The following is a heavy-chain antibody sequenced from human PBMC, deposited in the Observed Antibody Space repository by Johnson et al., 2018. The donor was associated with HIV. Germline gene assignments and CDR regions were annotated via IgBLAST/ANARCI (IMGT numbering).Heavy chain of an antibody. CDR2: IYSGGST. CDR1: GFTVSSNY. D-gene: IGHD6-19*01. CDR3: ARDAVISSGWYNVDAFDI. V-gene: IGHV3-66*01. Sequence: VQLVESGGGVVQPGRSLRLSCAASGFTVSSNYMSWVRQAPGKGLEWVSVIYSGGSTYYADSVKGRFTISSDNAKNSLYLQMNTLRAEDTAVYYCARDAVISSGWYNVDAFDIWGQGTMVTVSS. J-gene: IGHJ3*02.